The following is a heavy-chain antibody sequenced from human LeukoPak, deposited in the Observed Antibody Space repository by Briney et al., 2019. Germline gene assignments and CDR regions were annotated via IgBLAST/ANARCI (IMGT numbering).Heavy chain of an antibody. Sequence: SETLSLTCAVSADSFSSHYWTWIRQAPGKGLEWIWYISYIGSTNYNPSLQSRVTISIDTSKSQFSLKLSSVTAADTAVYYCARDLVTVTKGFDIWGQGTMVSVSS. CDR3: ARDLVTVTKGFDI. J-gene: IGHJ3*02. V-gene: IGHV4-59*11. D-gene: IGHD4-17*01. CDR2: ISYIGST. CDR1: ADSFSSHY.